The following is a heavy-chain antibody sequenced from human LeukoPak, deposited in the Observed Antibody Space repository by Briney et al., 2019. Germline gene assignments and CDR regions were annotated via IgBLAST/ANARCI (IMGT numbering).Heavy chain of an antibody. D-gene: IGHD5-24*01. Sequence: PGGSLRLSCAAFGFTFSTSEMNWVRQAPGKGLAWISYISSRGRTIFYADSVKGRFIISRDNAKNSLYLQMNSLRAKDTAVYYCARDSGGHNYALDGFDIRGQGTMVTVSS. CDR3: ARDSGGHNYALDGFDI. CDR1: GFTFSTSE. CDR2: ISSRGRTI. V-gene: IGHV3-48*03. J-gene: IGHJ3*02.